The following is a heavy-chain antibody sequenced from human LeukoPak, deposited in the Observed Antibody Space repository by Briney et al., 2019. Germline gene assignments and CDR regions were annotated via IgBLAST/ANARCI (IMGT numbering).Heavy chain of an antibody. CDR1: GFTFSSYS. CDR2: ISSSSSYI. V-gene: IGHV3-21*01. J-gene: IGHJ5*02. D-gene: IGHD6-19*01. CDR3: ARGGQWLVLGPNWSDP. Sequence: AGGSLRLSCAASGFTFSSYSMNWVRQAPGKGLEWVSSISSSSSYIYYADSVKGRFTISRDNAKNSLYLQMSSLRAEDTAVYYCARGGQWLVLGPNWSDPWGQGTLVTVSS.